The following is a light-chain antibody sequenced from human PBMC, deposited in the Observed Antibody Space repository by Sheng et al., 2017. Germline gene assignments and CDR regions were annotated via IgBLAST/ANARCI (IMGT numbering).Light chain of an antibody. CDR2: AAS. J-gene: IGKJ5*01. CDR1: QDIVSY. CDR3: QQYYSFPRT. V-gene: IGKV1-8*01. Sequence: AIRITHFPYSLSASTGDRVTITCRASQDIVSYLAWYQQKPGKAPKLLIHAASTLQTGVPSRFSGSGSGTEFTLTISCLQSEDFATYYCQQYYSFPRTFGQGTRLEIK.